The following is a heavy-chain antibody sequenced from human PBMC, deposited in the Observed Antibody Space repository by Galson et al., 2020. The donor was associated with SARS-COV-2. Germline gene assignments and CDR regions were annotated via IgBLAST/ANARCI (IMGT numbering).Heavy chain of an antibody. CDR2: IYWDNKK. J-gene: IGHJ3*02. V-gene: IGHV2-70*11. D-gene: IGHD6-19*01. Sequence: ESGPTPAKPPQTLTLTFTISGFSLSSRGMCASWICQPPGNALQWRSRIYWDNKKYYNTTLKTRLTISKDTYKNQVVLTMTNMDPVDTATYYCGRIVYRTVADTGRRGAFDIWGQGTMVTVSS. CDR1: GFSLSSRGMC. CDR3: GRIVYRTVADTGRRGAFDI.